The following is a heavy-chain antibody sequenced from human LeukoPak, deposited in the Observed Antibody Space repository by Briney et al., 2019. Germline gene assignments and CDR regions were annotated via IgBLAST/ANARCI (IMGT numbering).Heavy chain of an antibody. CDR1: GFTFSSYS. J-gene: IGHJ4*02. D-gene: IGHD2-15*01. V-gene: IGHV3-21*01. CDR2: ISSSSSYI. CDR3: ARYSCSGGSCYLDY. Sequence: PGGSLRLSCAASGFTFSSYSMNWVRQAPRKGLEWVSSISSSSSYIYYADSVKGRFTISRDNSKNTLYLQMNSLRAEDTAVYYCARYSCSGGSCYLDYWGQGTLVTVSS.